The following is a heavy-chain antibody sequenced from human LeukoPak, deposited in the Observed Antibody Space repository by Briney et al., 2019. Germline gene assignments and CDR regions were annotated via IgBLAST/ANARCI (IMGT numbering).Heavy chain of an antibody. Sequence: GGSLRLSCAASGFSFSYYSMTWARQASGKGPEWISYIGVSGSPTYYADSVKARFTISRDDAKNSLYLQMNSLRAEDTAVYYCARNAWKSSDSGRGRMDVWGQGTTVTVSS. J-gene: IGHJ6*02. CDR1: GFSFSYYS. D-gene: IGHD3-10*01. V-gene: IGHV3-48*01. CDR2: IGVSGSPT. CDR3: ARNAWKSSDSGRGRMDV.